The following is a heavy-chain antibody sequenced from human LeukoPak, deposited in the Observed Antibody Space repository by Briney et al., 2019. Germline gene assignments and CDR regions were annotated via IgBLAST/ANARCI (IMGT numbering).Heavy chain of an antibody. CDR1: GFTFDDYA. D-gene: IGHD1-1*01. CDR3: ARDMKGYIRGGACDY. V-gene: IGHV3-9*01. J-gene: IGHJ4*02. CDR2: ISWNSGSI. Sequence: PGRSLRLSCAASGFTFDDYAMHWVRQAPGKGLEWVSGISWNSGSIGYADSVKGRFTISRDNAKNSLYLLMNSLRAEDTALYYCARDMKGYIRGGACDYWGQGTLVTVSS.